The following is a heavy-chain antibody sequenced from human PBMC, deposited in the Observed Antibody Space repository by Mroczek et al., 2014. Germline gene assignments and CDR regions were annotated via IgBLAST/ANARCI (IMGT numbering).Heavy chain of an antibody. D-gene: IGHD4-11*01. J-gene: IGHJ4*02. CDR3: ARAYYSNGIDY. Sequence: QVQLQQWGAGLLKPSETLSLTCAVYGGSFSGYYWSWIRQPPGKGLEWIGEINHSGSTNYNPSLKSRVTISVDTSKNQFSLKLSSVTAADTAVYYCARAYYSNGIDYWGQGTLVTVSS. V-gene: IGHV4-34*01. CDR1: GGSFSGYY. CDR2: INHSGST.